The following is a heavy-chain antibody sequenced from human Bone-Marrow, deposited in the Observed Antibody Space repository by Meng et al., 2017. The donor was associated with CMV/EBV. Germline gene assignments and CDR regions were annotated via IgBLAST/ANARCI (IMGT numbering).Heavy chain of an antibody. V-gene: IGHV3-30*02. J-gene: IGHJ4*02. Sequence: GGSLRLSCAASGFTFSRDGMHWVRQGPDKGLEWLAYIRYDANNKFYADSVKGRFTISRDNSKNILYLQMNNLRIEDTAVYYCAKEWQILGWGQGTLVTVSS. CDR2: IRYDANNK. CDR1: GFTFSRDG. CDR3: AKEWQILG. D-gene: IGHD5-12*01.